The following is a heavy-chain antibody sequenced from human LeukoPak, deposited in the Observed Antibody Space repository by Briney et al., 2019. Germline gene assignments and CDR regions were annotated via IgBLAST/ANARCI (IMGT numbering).Heavy chain of an antibody. CDR2: IYYSGST. V-gene: IGHV4-39*01. CDR1: GGSISSSSYY. Sequence: SETLSLTCTVSGGSISSSSYYWGWIRQPPGKGLEWIGGIYYSGSTYYNPSLKSRVTISVDTSKNQFSLKLSSVTAADTAVYYCARHSMRYSPEDYWGQGTLVTVSS. D-gene: IGHD2-8*01. J-gene: IGHJ4*02. CDR3: ARHSMRYSPEDY.